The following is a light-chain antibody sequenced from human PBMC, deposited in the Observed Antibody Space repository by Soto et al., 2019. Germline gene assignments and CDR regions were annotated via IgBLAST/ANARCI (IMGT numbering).Light chain of an antibody. V-gene: IGKV3-20*01. CDR2: GAS. Sequence: ENALTQFPGTLSLSPGERATLSCRASQTVSSYLTWYQQRPGQAPRLLISGASRRATGIPDRFSGSGSGTDFTLTISRLEPEDFALYYCQQYGNSTITFGQGTRLEIK. CDR3: QQYGNSTIT. J-gene: IGKJ5*01. CDR1: QTVSSY.